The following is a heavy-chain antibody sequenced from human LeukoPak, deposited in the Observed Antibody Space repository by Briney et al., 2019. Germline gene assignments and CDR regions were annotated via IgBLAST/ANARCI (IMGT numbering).Heavy chain of an antibody. D-gene: IGHD1-26*01. CDR2: IYYSGST. J-gene: IGHJ4*02. V-gene: IGHV4-59*08. CDR1: GGSISSYY. Sequence: SETLSLTCTVSGGSISSYYWSWIRQPPGKGLEWIGYIYYSGSTNCNPSLKSRVTISVDTSKNQFSLKLSSVTAADTAVYYCARHEGSYPFDYWGRGTLVTVSS. CDR3: ARHEGSYPFDY.